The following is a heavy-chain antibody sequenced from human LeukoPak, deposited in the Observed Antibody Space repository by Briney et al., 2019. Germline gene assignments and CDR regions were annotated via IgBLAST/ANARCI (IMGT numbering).Heavy chain of an antibody. CDR2: ISAYNGNT. Sequence: ASVKVSCKASGYTFTSYGISWVRQAPGQGLEWMGWISAYNGNTNYAQKLQGRDTMTTDTSTSTAYMELRSLRSDDTAVYYCARDESDVDTAETGIDYWGQGTLVTVSS. CDR1: GYTFTSYG. J-gene: IGHJ4*02. V-gene: IGHV1-18*04. CDR3: ARDESDVDTAETGIDY. D-gene: IGHD5-18*01.